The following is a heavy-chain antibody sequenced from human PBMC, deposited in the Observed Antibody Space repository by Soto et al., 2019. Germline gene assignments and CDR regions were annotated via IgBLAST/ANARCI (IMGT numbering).Heavy chain of an antibody. D-gene: IGHD3-3*01. CDR3: TSRASTIFGVVISDY. Sequence: EVQLVESGGGLVQPGGSLRLSCAASGFTFSNAWMNWVRQAPGKGLEWVGRIKSKTDGGTTDYAAPVKGRFTISRDDSKNTLYLQMNSLKTEDTAVYYCTSRASTIFGVVISDYWGQGTLVTVSS. CDR2: IKSKTDGGTT. V-gene: IGHV3-15*07. J-gene: IGHJ4*02. CDR1: GFTFSNAW.